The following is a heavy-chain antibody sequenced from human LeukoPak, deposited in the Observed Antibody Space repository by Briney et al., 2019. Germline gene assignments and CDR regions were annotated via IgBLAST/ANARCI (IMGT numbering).Heavy chain of an antibody. J-gene: IGHJ6*02. D-gene: IGHD2-15*01. CDR1: GGSFSGYY. CDR2: INHSGST. CDR3: AVGDVVVVAASRTGYYYGMDV. V-gene: IGHV4-34*01. Sequence: PSETLSLTCAVYGGSFSGYYWSWIRQPPGKGLEWIGEINHSGSTNYNPSLKSRVTISVDTSKNQFSLKLSSVTAADTAVYYCAVGDVVVVAASRTGYYYGMDVWGQGTTVTVSS.